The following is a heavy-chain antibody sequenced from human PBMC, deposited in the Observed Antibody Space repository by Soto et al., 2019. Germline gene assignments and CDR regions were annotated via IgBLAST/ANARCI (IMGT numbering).Heavy chain of an antibody. D-gene: IGHD1-26*01. V-gene: IGHV1-3*01. J-gene: IGHJ6*02. CDR1: GYTFTSYA. CDR3: ASDYSGSYLGYYYYYGMDV. CDR2: INAGNGNT. Sequence: ASVKVSCKASGYTFTSYAMHWVRQAPGQRLEWMGWINAGNGNTKYSQKFQGRVTITRDTSASTAYMELSSLRSEDTAVYYCASDYSGSYLGYYYYYGMDVWGQGTTVTVSS.